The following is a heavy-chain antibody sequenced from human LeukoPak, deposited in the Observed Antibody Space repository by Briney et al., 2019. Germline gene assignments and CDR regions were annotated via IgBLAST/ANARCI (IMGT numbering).Heavy chain of an antibody. Sequence: PGRSLRLSCAASGFTFSSYAMHWVRQAPGKGLEWVAVISYDGSNKYYADSVKGRFTIFRDNSKNTLYLQMNSLRAEDTAVYYCARDPITMIVVVITEGDAFDIWGQGTMVTVSS. D-gene: IGHD3-22*01. CDR2: ISYDGSNK. CDR1: GFTFSSYA. CDR3: ARDPITMIVVVITEGDAFDI. V-gene: IGHV3-30-3*01. J-gene: IGHJ3*02.